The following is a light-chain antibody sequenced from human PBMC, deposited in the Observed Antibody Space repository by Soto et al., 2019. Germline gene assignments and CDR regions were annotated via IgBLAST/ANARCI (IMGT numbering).Light chain of an antibody. CDR1: QGIRTD. J-gene: IGKJ1*01. CDR3: LQDFSYPRT. V-gene: IGKV1-6*01. Sequence: AVQLTQSPSSLSASVGDRVTITCLASQGIRTDLGWYQQKLGTAPRVRIFGATTFQSGVPSRFSGSGYGTDFTLIISSLQPEDLATYYCLQDFSYPRTFGQGTKVDIK. CDR2: GAT.